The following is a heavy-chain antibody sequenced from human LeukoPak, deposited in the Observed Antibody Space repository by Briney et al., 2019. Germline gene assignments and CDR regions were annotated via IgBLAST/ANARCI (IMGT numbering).Heavy chain of an antibody. D-gene: IGHD3-10*01. CDR1: GGSFRGYY. J-gene: IGHJ6*02. V-gene: IGHV4-34*01. CDR2: INHSGST. CDR3: AITGDYYGSGSYYNPSYYYYYGMDV. Sequence: SETLSLTCAVYGGSFRGYYWSWIRQPPGKGLEWIGEINHSGSTNYNPSLKSRVTISVDTSKNQFSLKLSSVTAADTAVYYCAITGDYYGSGSYYNPSYYYYYGMDVWGQGTTVTVSS.